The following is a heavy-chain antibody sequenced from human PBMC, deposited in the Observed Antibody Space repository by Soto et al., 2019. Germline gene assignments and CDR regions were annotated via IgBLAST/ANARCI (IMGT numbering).Heavy chain of an antibody. CDR1: GGSISSGDYY. D-gene: IGHD5-18*01. V-gene: IGHV4-30-4*01. CDR3: ARVRRGYSYGSDFDY. CDR2: IYYSGST. J-gene: IGHJ4*02. Sequence: QVQLQESGPGLVNPSQTLSLTCTVSGGSISSGDYYWSWIRQPPGKGLEWIGYIYYSGSTYYNPSLKSRVTISVDASKNPFSLKLSSVTAADTAVYYCARVRRGYSYGSDFDYWGQGTLVTVSS.